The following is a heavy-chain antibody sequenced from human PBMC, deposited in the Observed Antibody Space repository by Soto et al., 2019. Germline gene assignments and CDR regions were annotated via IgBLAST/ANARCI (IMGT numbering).Heavy chain of an antibody. V-gene: IGHV5-51*01. CDR2: IYPSDSDT. Sequence: GESLKISCKGSGYSFSTSWIGWVRQMSGKGLEWMGTIYPSDSDTRYSPSFQGQVIISADKSTSTAYLQWRSLKASDTAMYYCATRAEYYDFWSGYYGAWGQGTLVTISS. CDR3: ATRAEYYDFWSGYYGA. D-gene: IGHD3-3*01. CDR1: GYSFSTSW. J-gene: IGHJ5*02.